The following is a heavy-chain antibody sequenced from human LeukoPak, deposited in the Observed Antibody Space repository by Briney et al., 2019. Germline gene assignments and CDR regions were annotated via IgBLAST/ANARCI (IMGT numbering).Heavy chain of an antibody. CDR2: INPNSGGT. V-gene: IGHV1-2*04. Sequence: ASVKVPCKASGYTFTGCYMHWVRQAPGQGLEWMGWINPNSGGTNYAQKFQGWVTMTRDTSISTAYMELSRLRSDDTAVYYCARSPGVTMIVHPWGQGTLVTVSS. CDR3: ARSPGVTMIVHP. CDR1: GYTFTGCY. D-gene: IGHD3-22*01. J-gene: IGHJ5*02.